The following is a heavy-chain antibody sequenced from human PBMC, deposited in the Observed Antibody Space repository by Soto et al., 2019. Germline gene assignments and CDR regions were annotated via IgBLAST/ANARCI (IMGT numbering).Heavy chain of an antibody. J-gene: IGHJ4*02. CDR2: IIPIFGTA. V-gene: IGHV1-69*06. Sequence: QVQLVQSGAEVKKPGSSVKVSCKASGGTFSSYAISWVRQAPGQGLEWMGGIIPIFGTANYAQKFQGRVTITADKSTSTAYMELSSLRSEDTAVYYCARFGDRGYSGYLYYFDYWGQGTLVTVSS. CDR3: ARFGDRGYSGYLYYFDY. D-gene: IGHD5-12*01. CDR1: GGTFSSYA.